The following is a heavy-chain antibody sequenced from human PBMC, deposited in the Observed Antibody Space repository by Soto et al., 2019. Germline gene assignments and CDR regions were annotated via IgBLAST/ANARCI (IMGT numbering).Heavy chain of an antibody. D-gene: IGHD2-21*01. J-gene: IGHJ4*02. Sequence: PGGSLRLSCAASGFIVSGTHMSWVRQAPGKGLEWVSVIYSGGSTKYADSVKGRFTISRDNSKNTLYLQMNSLRVEDTAAYYCVRDIYSWGQGTLVTVSS. CDR3: VRDIYS. CDR1: GFIVSGTH. V-gene: IGHV3-53*01. CDR2: IYSGGST.